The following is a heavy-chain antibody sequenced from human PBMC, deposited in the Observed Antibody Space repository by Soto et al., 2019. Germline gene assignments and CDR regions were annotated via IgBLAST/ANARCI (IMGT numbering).Heavy chain of an antibody. CDR3: ARTDTLTTSEFDY. Sequence: PSETLSLTCTVSGGSISSHYWSWIRQPPGQGLEWIGYVYYSGSTNYNPSLKSRVTISVDTSKNQFSLKLSSVTAADAAVYYCARTDTLTTSEFDYWGQGTLVTVSS. D-gene: IGHD4-17*01. CDR1: GGSISSHY. V-gene: IGHV4-59*11. J-gene: IGHJ4*02. CDR2: VYYSGST.